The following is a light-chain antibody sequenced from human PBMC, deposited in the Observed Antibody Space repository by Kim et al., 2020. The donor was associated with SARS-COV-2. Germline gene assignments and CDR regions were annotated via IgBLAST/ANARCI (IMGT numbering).Light chain of an antibody. V-gene: IGKV3-20*01. J-gene: IGKJ2*01. CDR2: GAC. CDR3: QQYGSSPPMYT. Sequence: PGERASLSCRASQSVSSSYLAWYQQKPGQAPRLLIYGACSRATGIPDRFSGSGSGTDFTLTISRLEPEDFAVYYCQQYGSSPPMYTFGQGTKLEI. CDR1: QSVSSSY.